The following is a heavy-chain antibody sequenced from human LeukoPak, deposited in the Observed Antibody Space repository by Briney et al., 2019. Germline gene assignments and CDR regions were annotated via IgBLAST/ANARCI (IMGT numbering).Heavy chain of an antibody. J-gene: IGHJ1*01. Sequence: PSETLSLTCAVYGGSFSGYYWSWIRQPPGKGLEWIGEINHSGSTNYNPSLKSRVTISVDTSKNQFSLKLSSVTAADTAVYYCAREGDSSGYHRIEYFQHWGQGTLVTVSS. V-gene: IGHV4-34*01. CDR2: INHSGST. CDR3: AREGDSSGYHRIEYFQH. CDR1: GGSFSGYY. D-gene: IGHD3-22*01.